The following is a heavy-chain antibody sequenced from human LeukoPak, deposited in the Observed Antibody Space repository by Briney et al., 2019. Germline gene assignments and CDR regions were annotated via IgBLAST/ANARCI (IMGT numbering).Heavy chain of an antibody. Sequence: PSQTLSLTCTVSGGSISSGDYSWSWIRQPPGKGLEWIGYIYYSGSTYYNPSLKSRVTISVDTSKNQFSLKLSSVTAADTAVYYCARRTPGSYFDYWGQGTLVTVSS. D-gene: IGHD1-14*01. CDR1: GGSISSGDYS. J-gene: IGHJ4*02. CDR3: ARRTPGSYFDY. CDR2: IYYSGST. V-gene: IGHV4-30-4*08.